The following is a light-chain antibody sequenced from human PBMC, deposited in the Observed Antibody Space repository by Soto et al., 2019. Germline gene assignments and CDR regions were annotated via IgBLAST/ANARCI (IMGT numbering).Light chain of an antibody. Sequence: EIVMTQSPATLSVSPGETATLSCRASQSVSSNLAWYQQKPGQAPRLLIYGASTRATGIPARFSASGSGTEFTLTISSLQSEDFAVYYCQQYNDLRTFGQGTQVEF. CDR1: QSVSSN. CDR3: QQYNDLRT. V-gene: IGKV3-15*01. CDR2: GAS. J-gene: IGKJ1*01.